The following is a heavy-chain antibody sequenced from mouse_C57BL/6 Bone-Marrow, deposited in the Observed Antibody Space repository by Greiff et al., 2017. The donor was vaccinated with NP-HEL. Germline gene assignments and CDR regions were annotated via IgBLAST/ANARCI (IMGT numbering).Heavy chain of an antibody. J-gene: IGHJ3*01. Sequence: QVQLQQSGAELAKPGASVKLSCKASGYTFTSYWMHWVNQRPGQGLEWIGYINPSSGYTKYTPKFKDKATLTAAKSSSTAYMQLSSLTYEDDAVYYCARKNYYGSSPFAYWGQGTLVTVSA. V-gene: IGHV1-7*01. CDR2: INPSSGYT. CDR1: GYTFTSYW. CDR3: ARKNYYGSSPFAY. D-gene: IGHD1-1*01.